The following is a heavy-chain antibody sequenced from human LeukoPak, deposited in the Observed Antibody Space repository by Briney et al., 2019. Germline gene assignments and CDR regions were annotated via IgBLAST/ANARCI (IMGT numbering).Heavy chain of an antibody. CDR3: AEGYNWFGP. CDR1: GGSISSSSYY. Sequence: SETLSLTCTVSGGSISSSSYYWGWIRQPPGKGLEWIGSIYYSGSTYYNPSLKSRVTISLDTSKNQFSLELSSVTAADTAVYYCAEGYNWFGPWGQGTLVTVSS. V-gene: IGHV4-39*07. J-gene: IGHJ5*02. CDR2: IYYSGST.